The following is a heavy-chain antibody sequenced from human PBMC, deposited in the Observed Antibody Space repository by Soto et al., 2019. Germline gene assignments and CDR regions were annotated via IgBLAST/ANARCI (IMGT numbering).Heavy chain of an antibody. V-gene: IGHV3-48*02. CDR2: ISSSSSTI. CDR1: GFTFSSYS. D-gene: IGHD3-22*01. CDR3: ARDQSGYYYDSRNHGMDV. J-gene: IGHJ6*02. Sequence: GGSLRLSCAASGFTFSSYSMNWVRQAPGKGLEWVSYISSSSSTIYYADSVKGRFTISRDNAKNSLYLQMNSQRDEDTAVYYCARDQSGYYYDSRNHGMDVWGQGTTVT.